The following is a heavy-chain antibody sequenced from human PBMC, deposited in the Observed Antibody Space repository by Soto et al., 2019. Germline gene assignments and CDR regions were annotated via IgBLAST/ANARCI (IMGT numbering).Heavy chain of an antibody. CDR3: VRRHVSATGIDWFDP. V-gene: IGHV1-3*01. CDR2: INAANGDT. CDR1: GYTFTSYG. J-gene: IGHJ5*02. D-gene: IGHD6-13*01. Sequence: QVQLVQSGTEVKKPGASVKVSCKASGYTFTSYGIHWVRQAPGQRLEWMGWINAANGDTKYSTKFQGRVTMTRDTSASTAYMELSSLRSEDTAVYYCVRRHVSATGIDWFDPWGQGTLVTVSS.